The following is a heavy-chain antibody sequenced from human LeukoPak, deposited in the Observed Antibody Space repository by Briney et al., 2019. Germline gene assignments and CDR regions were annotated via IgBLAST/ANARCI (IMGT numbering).Heavy chain of an antibody. CDR3: ARSITMVRGVPNY. D-gene: IGHD3-10*01. CDR1: GFTFSSYS. CDR2: ISSSSSTI. Sequence: GGSLRLSCAASGFTFSSYSMNWVRQAPGKGLEWVSYISSSSSTIYYADSVKGRFTISRDNAKNSLYLQMNSLRAEDTAVYYCARSITMVRGVPNYWGQGTLVTVSS. V-gene: IGHV3-48*04. J-gene: IGHJ4*02.